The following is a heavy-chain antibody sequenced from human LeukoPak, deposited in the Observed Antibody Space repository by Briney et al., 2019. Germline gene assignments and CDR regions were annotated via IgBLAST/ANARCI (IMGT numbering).Heavy chain of an antibody. CDR1: GFTFGVYA. J-gene: IGHJ6*03. V-gene: IGHV3-49*03. D-gene: IGHD3-3*01. CDR3: AKGSKEVLFTRDHYMDV. Sequence: PGRSLRLSCTASGFTFGVYAMSWFRQAPGKGLEWVGFIRSKAYGGTTEYAASVKGRFTISRDDSKSIAYLQMNSLRAEDTAVYYCAKGSKEVLFTRDHYMDVWGKGTTVTISS. CDR2: IRSKAYGGTT.